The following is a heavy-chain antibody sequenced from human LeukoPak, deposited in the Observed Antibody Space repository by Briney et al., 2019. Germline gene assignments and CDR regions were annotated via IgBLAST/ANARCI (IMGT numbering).Heavy chain of an antibody. CDR3: ARNSSSSSPPERYNWFDP. J-gene: IGHJ5*02. CDR2: IYNSGRT. CDR1: GYSICTDYY. Sequence: SETLSLTCAVSGYSICTDYYWGWLRQPPGKGLEGSGSIYNSGRTYYNPSLKSRTTISIDTSKNQFSLKLSSVTAADPAVYYCARNSSSSSPPERYNWFDPWGQGTLVTVSS. V-gene: IGHV4-38-2*01. D-gene: IGHD6-6*01.